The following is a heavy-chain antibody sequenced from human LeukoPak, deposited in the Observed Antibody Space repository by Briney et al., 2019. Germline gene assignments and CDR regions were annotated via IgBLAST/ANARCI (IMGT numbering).Heavy chain of an antibody. CDR2: ISSSSSTI. D-gene: IGHD3-3*01. V-gene: IGHV3-48*01. J-gene: IGHJ4*02. CDR1: GFTFSSYA. Sequence: PGGSLRLSCAASGFTFSSYAMSWVRQAPGKGLEWVSYISSSSSTIYYADSVKGRFTISRDNAKNSLYLQMNSLRAEDTAVYYCARDNGGVVIIPYFDYWGQGTLVTVSS. CDR3: ARDNGGVVIIPYFDY.